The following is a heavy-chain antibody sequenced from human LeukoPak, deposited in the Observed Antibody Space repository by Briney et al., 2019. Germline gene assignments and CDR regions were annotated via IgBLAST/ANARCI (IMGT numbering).Heavy chain of an antibody. Sequence: GGSLRLSCAASGFTFSSYGMHWVRQAPGKGLEWVAFIRYDGSNKYYADSVKGRFTISRDNSKNTLYLQMNSLRAEDTAVYYCAKDPADYYDSSGYDGNWFDPWGQGTLVTVSS. CDR3: AKDPADYYDSSGYDGNWFDP. J-gene: IGHJ5*02. D-gene: IGHD3-22*01. V-gene: IGHV3-30*02. CDR1: GFTFSSYG. CDR2: IRYDGSNK.